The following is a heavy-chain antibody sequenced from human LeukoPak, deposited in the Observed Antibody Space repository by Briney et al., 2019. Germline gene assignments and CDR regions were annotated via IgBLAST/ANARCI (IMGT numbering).Heavy chain of an antibody. CDR2: IKSKTDGGTT. CDR3: AKGVNGWFGELPLIWFDP. D-gene: IGHD3-10*01. Sequence: GGSLRLSCAASGFTFSNAWMSWVRQAPGKGLEWVGRIKSKTDGGTTDYAAPVKGRFTISRDDSKNTLYLQMNSLRAEDTAVYYCAKGVNGWFGELPLIWFDPWGQGTLVTVSS. V-gene: IGHV3-15*01. J-gene: IGHJ5*02. CDR1: GFTFSNAW.